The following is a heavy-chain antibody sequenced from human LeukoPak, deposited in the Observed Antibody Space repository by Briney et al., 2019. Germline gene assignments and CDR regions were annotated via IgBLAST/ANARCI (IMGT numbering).Heavy chain of an antibody. Sequence: GGSLRLSCAASGFTFSSYAMSWVRQAPGKGLEWVSAISGSGGSTYYADSVKGRFTISRDNSKNTLYLQMNSLRAEDTAVYYCAKSQPPYYYDNSGYYYYFDYWGQGTLVTVSS. CDR2: ISGSGGST. CDR1: GFTFSSYA. CDR3: AKSQPPYYYDNSGYYYYFDY. J-gene: IGHJ4*02. V-gene: IGHV3-23*01. D-gene: IGHD3-22*01.